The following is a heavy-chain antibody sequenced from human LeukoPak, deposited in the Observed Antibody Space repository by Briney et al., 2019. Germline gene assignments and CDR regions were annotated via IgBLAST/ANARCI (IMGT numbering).Heavy chain of an antibody. D-gene: IGHD2-2*01. CDR1: GFTVSSNY. Sequence: PGGSLRLSCAASGFTVSSNYMSWVRQAPGKGLEWVSAISGSGGSTYYADSVKGRFTISRDNSKNTLYLQMNSLRAEDTAVYYCAKGSIVVEDYMDVWGKGTTVTIS. CDR2: ISGSGGST. J-gene: IGHJ6*03. V-gene: IGHV3-23*01. CDR3: AKGSIVVEDYMDV.